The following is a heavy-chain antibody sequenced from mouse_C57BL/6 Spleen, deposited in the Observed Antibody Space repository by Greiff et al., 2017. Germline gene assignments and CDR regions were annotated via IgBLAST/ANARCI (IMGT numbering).Heavy chain of an antibody. V-gene: IGHV1-72*01. CDR1: GYTFTSYW. Sequence: VQLQQPGAELVKPGASVKLSCKASGYTFTSYWMHWVKQRPGRGLEWIGRIDPNSGGTKYNEKFKSKATLTVDKPSSTAYIQLSSLTSEDSAVYYCARYSNSYYYAMDYWGQGTSVTVSS. J-gene: IGHJ4*01. D-gene: IGHD2-5*01. CDR2: IDPNSGGT. CDR3: ARYSNSYYYAMDY.